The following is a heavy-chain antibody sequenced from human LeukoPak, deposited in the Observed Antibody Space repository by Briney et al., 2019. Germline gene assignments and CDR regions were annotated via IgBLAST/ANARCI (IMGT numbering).Heavy chain of an antibody. J-gene: IGHJ4*02. CDR2: ISYDGSYQ. V-gene: IGHV3-30*04. CDR3: ARERRRDGYNYKDY. CDR1: GFTFSAYG. D-gene: IGHD5-24*01. Sequence: EAGGSLRLSCAVSGFTFSAYGMHWVRQAPGKGLEWVAVISYDGSYQAYADSVKGRFTVLRDSSKNTLYLQLNSLRPEDTGLYYCARERRRDGYNYKDYWGQGTQVSVSS.